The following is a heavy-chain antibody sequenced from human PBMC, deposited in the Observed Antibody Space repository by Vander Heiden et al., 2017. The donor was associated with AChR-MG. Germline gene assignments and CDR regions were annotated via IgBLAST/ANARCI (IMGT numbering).Heavy chain of an antibody. Sequence: QVQLVESGGGVVQTGRSLSLSCAASGFTFTSYAIPWVRQAPGKGLELVAVILYDGNNKYYADSVQGRFSISRDNSKNTLYLQMNSLRIEDTAMYYCARDVGNRDWSFDFCGRGTLVTVS. CDR2: ILYDGNNK. V-gene: IGHV3-30-3*01. D-gene: IGHD2-15*01. CDR1: GFTFTSYA. J-gene: IGHJ2*01. CDR3: ARDVGNRDWSFDF.